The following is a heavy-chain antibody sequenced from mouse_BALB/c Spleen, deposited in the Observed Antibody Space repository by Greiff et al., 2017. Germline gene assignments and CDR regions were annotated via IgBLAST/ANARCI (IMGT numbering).Heavy chain of an antibody. Sequence: QVQLQQSGAELARPGASVKLSCKASGYTFTDYYINWVKQRTGQGLEWIGEIYPGSGNTYYNEKFKGKATLTADKSSSTAYMQLSSLTSEDSAVYFCARWGRGYAMDYWGQGTSVTVSS. CDR3: ARWGRGYAMDY. J-gene: IGHJ4*01. CDR2: IYPGSGNT. CDR1: GYTFTDYY. V-gene: IGHV1-77*01.